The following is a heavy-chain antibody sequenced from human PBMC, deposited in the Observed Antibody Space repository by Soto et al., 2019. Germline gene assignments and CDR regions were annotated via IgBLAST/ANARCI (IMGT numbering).Heavy chain of an antibody. CDR2: ISSSSSTI. CDR1: GFTFSSYS. CDR3: ARDALLRYFDWLLTDAFDI. V-gene: IGHV3-48*02. Sequence: GGSLRLSCAASGFTFSSYSMNWVRQAPGKGLEWVSYISSSSSTIYYADSVKGRFTISRDNAKNSLYLQMNSLRDEDTAVYYCARDALLRYFDWLLTDAFDIWGQGTMVTVSS. D-gene: IGHD3-9*01. J-gene: IGHJ3*02.